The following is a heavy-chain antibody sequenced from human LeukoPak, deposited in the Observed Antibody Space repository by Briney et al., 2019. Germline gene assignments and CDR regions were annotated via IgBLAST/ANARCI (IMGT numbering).Heavy chain of an antibody. J-gene: IGHJ6*02. CDR3: APDGAGEYYYGMDV. CDR1: GFTFSSYA. V-gene: IGHV3-23*01. CDR2: ISGSGGST. Sequence: GGSLRLSCAASGFTFSSYAMSWVRQAPGKGLEWVSAISGSGGSTYYADSVKGRFTISGDNSKNTLYLQMNSLRAEDTAVYYCAPDGAGEYYYGMDVWGQGTTVTVSS. D-gene: IGHD7-27*01.